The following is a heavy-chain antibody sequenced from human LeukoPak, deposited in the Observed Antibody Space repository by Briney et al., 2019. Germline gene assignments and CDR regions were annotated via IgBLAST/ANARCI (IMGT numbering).Heavy chain of an antibody. V-gene: IGHV5-51*01. J-gene: IGHJ5*02. CDR1: GSIFTSYW. D-gene: IGHD1-26*01. CDR2: IYPGDSDT. Sequence: GASLQISCEGSGSIFTSYWIGWVRQLPGKGLEWMGIIYPGDSDTRYSPSFQGQVTISADKSISTAYLQWSSLKASDTAMYYCARGGSYDDNWFDPWGQGTLVTVSS. CDR3: ARGGSYDDNWFDP.